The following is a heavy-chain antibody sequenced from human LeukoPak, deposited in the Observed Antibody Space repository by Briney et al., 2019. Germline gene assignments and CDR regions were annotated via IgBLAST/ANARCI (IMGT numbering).Heavy chain of an antibody. Sequence: GGSLRLSCAASGCTFSGSAMHWVRQAPGKGLEWVGRIRSKANSYATAYAASVKGRFTISRDDSKNTAYLQMNSLKTEDTAVYYCTWGTYYYDSSGYHGGDYWGQGTLVTVSS. CDR2: IRSKANSYAT. CDR3: TWGTYYYDSSGYHGGDY. J-gene: IGHJ4*02. V-gene: IGHV3-73*01. CDR1: GCTFSGSA. D-gene: IGHD3-22*01.